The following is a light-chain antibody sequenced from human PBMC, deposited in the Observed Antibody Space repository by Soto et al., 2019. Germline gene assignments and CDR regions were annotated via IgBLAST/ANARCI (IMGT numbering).Light chain of an antibody. CDR1: QSVSSTS. Sequence: EVVLTQSPGTLSLSPGERVTILCLASQSVSSTSLAWYQQKPGQTPRLLIYGASSRATGTPDRISGGGSGTHFTLTISRLEPEDFAVYYCQHYVTSPITFGQGTRLEIK. CDR3: QHYVTSPIT. CDR2: GAS. V-gene: IGKV3-20*01. J-gene: IGKJ5*01.